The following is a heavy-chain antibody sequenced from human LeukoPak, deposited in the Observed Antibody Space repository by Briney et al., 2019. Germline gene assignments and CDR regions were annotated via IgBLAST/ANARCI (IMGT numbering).Heavy chain of an antibody. CDR1: GLTFSTYS. Sequence: MTGGSLRLSCAASGLTFSTYSMNWVRQAPGKGLEWVSSISSSSTYKYYADSVKGRFTISRDNAKNSLYLQMNSLRAEDTAVYHCARDRYIYASLPAEAFDIWGQGTMVTVSS. CDR2: ISSSSTYK. D-gene: IGHD5-18*01. J-gene: IGHJ3*02. CDR3: ARDRYIYASLPAEAFDI. V-gene: IGHV3-21*01.